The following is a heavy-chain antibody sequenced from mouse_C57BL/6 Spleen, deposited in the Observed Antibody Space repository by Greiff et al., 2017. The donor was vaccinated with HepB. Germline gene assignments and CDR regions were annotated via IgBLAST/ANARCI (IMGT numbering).Heavy chain of an antibody. Sequence: QVQLQQPGAELVMPGASVKLSCKASGYTFTSYWMHWVKQRPGQGLEWIGEIDPSDSYTNYNQKFKGKSTLTVDKSSSTAYMQLSSLTSEDSAVYYCARDDGSSGGNAMDYWGQGTSVTVSS. CDR2: IDPSDSYT. CDR3: ARDDGSSGGNAMDY. D-gene: IGHD1-1*01. V-gene: IGHV1-69*01. CDR1: GYTFTSYW. J-gene: IGHJ4*01.